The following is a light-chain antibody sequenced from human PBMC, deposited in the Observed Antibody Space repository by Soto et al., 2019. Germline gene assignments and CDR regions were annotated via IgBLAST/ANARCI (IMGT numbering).Light chain of an antibody. CDR1: HTVGSR. J-gene: IGKJ5*01. Sequence: EVVFTQSPATLSFSPWERATLSGXASHTVGSRVAWYQQKPGXXPSIXXXYKXIRATGILARFSGSGFGTEFTLTLSSLQPEYFAVYYCEQYNNWFSITFGQGTRLEI. CDR3: EQYNNWFSIT. CDR2: YKX. V-gene: IGKV3-15*01.